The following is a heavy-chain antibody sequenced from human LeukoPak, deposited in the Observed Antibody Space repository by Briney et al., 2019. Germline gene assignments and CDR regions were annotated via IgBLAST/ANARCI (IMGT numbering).Heavy chain of an antibody. CDR1: GNTFTAYY. D-gene: IGHD2-2*01. J-gene: IGHJ4*02. V-gene: IGHV1-2*02. CDR2: INPNSGGT. CDR3: ARVWCTTTSCYYIGY. Sequence: SVKVSCKASGNTFTAYYIHWVRQAPGHGLEWMGWINPNSGGTKYAQKFQGRVTMTRDTSISTAYMEVSRLRSDDTALYYCARVWCTTTSCYYIGYWGQGTLVTVSS.